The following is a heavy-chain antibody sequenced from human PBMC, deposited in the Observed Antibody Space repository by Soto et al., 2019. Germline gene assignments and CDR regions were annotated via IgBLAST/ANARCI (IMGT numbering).Heavy chain of an antibody. CDR2: MNPNSGNT. D-gene: IGHD3-10*01. V-gene: IGHV1-8*01. Sequence: GASVKVSCKASGYTFTSYDINWVRQATGQGLEWMGWMNPNSGNTGYAQKFQGRVTMTRNTSISTAYMELSSLRSEDTAVYYCARAPTYGSGIDFDYWGQGTLVTVSS. J-gene: IGHJ4*02. CDR1: GYTFTSYD. CDR3: ARAPTYGSGIDFDY.